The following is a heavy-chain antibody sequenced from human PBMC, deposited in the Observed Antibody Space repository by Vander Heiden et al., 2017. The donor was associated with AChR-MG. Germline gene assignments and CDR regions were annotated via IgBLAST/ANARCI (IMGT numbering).Heavy chain of an antibody. V-gene: IGHV3-23*01. Sequence: AQLLESGGGLVQPGRSLRLSCAASGFSFSFYPMSWVRQTPGKGLQWAAAMSGSGGSTYYADSVKGRFTISRDNSKNPRYLQMNSRRVEDTAVDYCARDTAEDDWGQGTLVTVSS. CDR1: GFSFSFYP. CDR2: MSGSGGST. D-gene: IGHD5-18*01. CDR3: ARDTAEDD. J-gene: IGHJ4*02.